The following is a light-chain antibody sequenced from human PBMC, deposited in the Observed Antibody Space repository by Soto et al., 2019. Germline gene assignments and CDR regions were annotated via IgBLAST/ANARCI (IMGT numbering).Light chain of an antibody. Sequence: EIVMTQSPATLSVSPGERATLSCTASQSVSSNLAWYQQKPGQAPRLLIYGASTRDTGTPARFSGSGSGTEFTLTISSLQSEDFAVYYRQQYNNWPPWTFGQGTKVDIK. V-gene: IGKV3-15*01. CDR2: GAS. J-gene: IGKJ1*01. CDR3: QQYNNWPPWT. CDR1: QSVSSN.